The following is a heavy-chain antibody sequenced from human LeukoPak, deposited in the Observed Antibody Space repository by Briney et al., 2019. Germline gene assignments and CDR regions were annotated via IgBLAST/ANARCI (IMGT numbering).Heavy chain of an antibody. CDR2: IYYSGST. V-gene: IGHV4-59*08. Sequence: PSETLSLTCTVSGGSISSYYWSWIRQPPGKGLEWIGYIYYSGSTNYNPSLKSRVTISVDASRNQFSLNLSSVTAADTAVYYCARWSGSVTARNYYYYMDVWGEGTTVTVSS. CDR1: GGSISSYY. CDR3: ARWSGSVTARNYYYYMDV. D-gene: IGHD6-6*01. J-gene: IGHJ6*03.